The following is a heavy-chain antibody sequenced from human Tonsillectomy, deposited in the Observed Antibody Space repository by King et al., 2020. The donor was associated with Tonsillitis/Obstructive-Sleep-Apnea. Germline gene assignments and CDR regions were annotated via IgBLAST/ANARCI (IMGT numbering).Heavy chain of an antibody. Sequence: VQLVESGGGLVQPGGSLRLSCAASGFTFSSYAMSWVRQAPGKGLEWVSAISGSGGSTYYADSVKGRFTISRDNSKNTLYLQMNSLRAEDTAVYYCAKELTYYYDSSGYGFGAFDIWGQGTMVTVSS. V-gene: IGHV3-23*04. D-gene: IGHD3-22*01. J-gene: IGHJ3*02. CDR3: AKELTYYYDSSGYGFGAFDI. CDR1: GFTFSSYA. CDR2: ISGSGGST.